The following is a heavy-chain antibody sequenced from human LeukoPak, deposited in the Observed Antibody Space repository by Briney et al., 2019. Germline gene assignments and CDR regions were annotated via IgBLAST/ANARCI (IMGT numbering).Heavy chain of an antibody. CDR2: INPSGGAP. CDR3: ARKVYASNDYYYEYYLDY. CDR1: GYTFTSYY. Sequence: GASVKVSCKASGYTFTSYYVHWVRQAPGQGLEWMGMINPSGGAPSYAQKFQDRVTMTRDTSTSTVYMEVSSLRSEDTAVHYCARKVYASNDYYYEYYLDYWGQGTLVTVSS. D-gene: IGHD3-22*01. V-gene: IGHV1-46*01. J-gene: IGHJ4*02.